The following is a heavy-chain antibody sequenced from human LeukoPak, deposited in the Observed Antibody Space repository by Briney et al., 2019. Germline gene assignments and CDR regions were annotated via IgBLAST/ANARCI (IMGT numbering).Heavy chain of an antibody. Sequence: SETLSLTCTVYGGSFSGYYWSWIRQPPGKGLEWIGEINHSGSTNYNPSLKSRVTISADTSKNQFSLKLSSVTAADTAVYYCAAVTRGYWGQGTLVTVSS. J-gene: IGHJ4*02. CDR2: INHSGST. V-gene: IGHV4-34*01. CDR1: GGSFSGYY. CDR3: AAVTRGY. D-gene: IGHD4-17*01.